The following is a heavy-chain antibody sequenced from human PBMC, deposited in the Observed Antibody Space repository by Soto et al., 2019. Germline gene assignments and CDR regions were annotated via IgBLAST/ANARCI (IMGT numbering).Heavy chain of an antibody. CDR2: ISSSSSYI. CDR1: GFPFSSYS. D-gene: IGHD2-2*01. J-gene: IGHJ6*03. Sequence: GGSLSLSCAASGFPFSSYSMNWVRQAPGKGLEWVSSISSSSSYIYYADSVKGRFTISRDNAKNSLYLQMNSLRAEDTAVYYCARFSCSSTSCFPSDYYYYMDVWGKGTTVTVSS. V-gene: IGHV3-21*01. CDR3: ARFSCSSTSCFPSDYYYYMDV.